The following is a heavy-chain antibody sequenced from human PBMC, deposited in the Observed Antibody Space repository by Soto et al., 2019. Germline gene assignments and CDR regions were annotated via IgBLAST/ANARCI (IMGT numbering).Heavy chain of an antibody. CDR2: IWYDGSNK. Sequence: ESVGGVVQPGRSLRLSCAASGFTFSSYGMHWVRQAPGKGLEWVAVIWYDGSNKYYADSVKGRFTISRDNSKNTLYLQMNSLRAEDTAVYYCARGRLLWFGESPHFDYWGQGTLVTVSS. CDR1: GFTFSSYG. D-gene: IGHD3-10*01. V-gene: IGHV3-33*01. CDR3: ARGRLLWFGESPHFDY. J-gene: IGHJ4*02.